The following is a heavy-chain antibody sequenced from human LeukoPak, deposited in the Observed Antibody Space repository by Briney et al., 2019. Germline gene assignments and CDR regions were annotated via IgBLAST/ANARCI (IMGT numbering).Heavy chain of an antibody. CDR1: GGSFSGYY. CDR2: INHSGST. Sequence: SETLSLTCAVYGGSFSGYYWSWIRQPPGKGLEWVGEINHSGSTNYNPSLKSRVTISVDTSKNHFSLKLSSVNPADTAVYYCARGDDHDYGDLYFDYWGQGTLVTASS. V-gene: IGHV4-34*01. CDR3: ARGDDHDYGDLYFDY. J-gene: IGHJ4*02. D-gene: IGHD4-17*01.